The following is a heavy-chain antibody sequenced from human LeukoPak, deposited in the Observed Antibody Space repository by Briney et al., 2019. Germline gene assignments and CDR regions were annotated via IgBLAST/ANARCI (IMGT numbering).Heavy chain of an antibody. Sequence: GGSLRLSCAASGFTFSSYGMHWVRQAPGKGLEWVAVIWYDGSNKYYADSVKGRFTISRDNSKNTLYLRMNGLRAEDTAVYYCAKDYGDYGFDYWGQGTLVTVSS. CDR1: GFTFSSYG. D-gene: IGHD4-17*01. CDR2: IWYDGSNK. J-gene: IGHJ4*02. V-gene: IGHV3-33*06. CDR3: AKDYGDYGFDY.